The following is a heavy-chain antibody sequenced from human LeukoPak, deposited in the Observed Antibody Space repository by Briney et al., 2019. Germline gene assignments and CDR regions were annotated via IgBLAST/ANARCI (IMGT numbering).Heavy chain of an antibody. V-gene: IGHV3-48*04. CDR3: ATYSSLNRREFQF. CDR2: ISSSSTTI. CDR1: GFTFSSYT. Sequence: GGSLRLSCAASGFTFSSYTMNWVRQAPGKGLEWVSYISSSSTTIYYADSVKGRFTISRDNAKNSLYLQMNSLRAEDTAVYYCATYSSLNRREFQFWGQGTLLTVSS. D-gene: IGHD3-22*01. J-gene: IGHJ1*01.